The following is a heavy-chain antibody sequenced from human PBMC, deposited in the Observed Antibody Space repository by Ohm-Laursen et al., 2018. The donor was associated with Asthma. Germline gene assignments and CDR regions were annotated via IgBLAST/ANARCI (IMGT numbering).Heavy chain of an antibody. V-gene: IGHV3-7*01. CDR2: INPDGSLK. Sequence: SLRLSCSASGFTFSNSWMTWVRQAPGKGLQWVAFINPDGSLKFYPDSLEGRFSISRDNAKNSLYLQMSSLRGEDTAIYYCATLSWYASHYWGHGTLVTVSS. CDR3: ATLSWYASHY. CDR1: GFTFSNSW. J-gene: IGHJ4*01. D-gene: IGHD2-15*01.